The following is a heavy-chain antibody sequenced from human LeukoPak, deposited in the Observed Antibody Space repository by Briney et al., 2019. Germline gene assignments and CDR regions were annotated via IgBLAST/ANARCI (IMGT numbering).Heavy chain of an antibody. V-gene: IGHV3-74*01. CDR1: GFISSSYW. D-gene: IGHD4-17*01. CDR2: INTDGFST. J-gene: IGHJ4*02. CDR3: ARSRTYGDYGRGLDY. Sequence: PGGSLRLSCAASGFISSSYWMHWVRHPPGKGLVYIACINTDGFSTSYADSVKGRFTISRDNAKNTLYLQMNSLRAEDTAVYYCARSRTYGDYGRGLDYWGQGTLVTVSS.